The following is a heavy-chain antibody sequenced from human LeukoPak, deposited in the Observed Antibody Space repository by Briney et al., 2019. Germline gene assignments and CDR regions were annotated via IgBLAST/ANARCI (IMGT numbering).Heavy chain of an antibody. CDR2: ISGSGGST. CDR3: AKDHFADYGDYVRFFGY. J-gene: IGHJ4*02. Sequence: GGSLRLSCAASGFTFSSYAMSWVRQAPGKGLEWVSAISGSGGSTYYADSVKGRFTISRDNSKNTLYLQMNSLRAEDTAVYYCAKDHFADYGDYVRFFGYWGQGTLVTVSS. D-gene: IGHD4-17*01. CDR1: GFTFSSYA. V-gene: IGHV3-23*01.